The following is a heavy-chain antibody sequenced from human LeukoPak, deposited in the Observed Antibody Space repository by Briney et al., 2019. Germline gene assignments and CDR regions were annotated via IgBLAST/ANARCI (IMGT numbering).Heavy chain of an antibody. CDR2: ISSTITYI. CDR3: ARDLRFPNAFDI. J-gene: IGHJ3*02. V-gene: IGHV3-21*01. CDR1: GFTFSSYS. Sequence: GGSLRLSCAASGFTFSSYSMYWVRQAPGKGLEWVSSISSTITYIYYADSVKGRFTISRDNSKNTLYLQMNSLRAEDTAVYYCARDLRFPNAFDIWGQGTMVTVSS.